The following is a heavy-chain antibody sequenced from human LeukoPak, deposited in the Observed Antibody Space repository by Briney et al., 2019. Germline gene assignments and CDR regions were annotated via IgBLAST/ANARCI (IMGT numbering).Heavy chain of an antibody. V-gene: IGHV4-39*01. CDR3: ARVKGWEVGSRGSWYNYYYYYYGMDV. D-gene: IGHD6-13*01. J-gene: IGHJ6*02. CDR1: GGSIRSSYYY. CDR2: IYDSGST. Sequence: SETLSLTCTVSGGSIRSSYYYWGWIRQPPGKGLEWIGSIYDSGSTYYNPSLKSRVTISVDTSKNQFSLKLNSVTAADTAVYYYARVKGWEVGSRGSWYNYYYYYYGMDVWGQGTTVTVSS.